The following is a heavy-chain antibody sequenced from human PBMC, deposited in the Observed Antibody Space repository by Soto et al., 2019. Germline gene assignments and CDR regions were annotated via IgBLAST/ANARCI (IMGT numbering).Heavy chain of an antibody. Sequence: QVQLQESGPGLVKPSGTLSLTCAVSGDSISDTKWWSWVRLPPGKGLEWIGEIYHSGSTNYNPSLKSRVSMSVDKAKNQFSLNLTSVTAADTAVYYCARVISSREEYFDYCGQGTLVTVSP. J-gene: IGHJ4*02. V-gene: IGHV4-4*02. D-gene: IGHD6-19*01. CDR1: GDSISDTKW. CDR2: IYHSGST. CDR3: ARVISSREEYFDY.